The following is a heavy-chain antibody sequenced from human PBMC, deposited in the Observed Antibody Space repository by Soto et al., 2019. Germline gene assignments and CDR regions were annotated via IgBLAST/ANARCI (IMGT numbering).Heavy chain of an antibody. D-gene: IGHD6-19*01. CDR3: ARAKDMAVAGPDAFDI. CDR2: ISYDGSNK. V-gene: IGHV3-30-3*01. CDR1: GFTFSSYA. J-gene: IGHJ3*02. Sequence: QVQLVESGGGVVQPGRSLRLSCAASGFTFSSYAMHWVRQAPGKGLEWVAVISYDGSNKYYADSVKGRFTISRDNSKNTLYLQMNRLRAEDTAVYYCARAKDMAVAGPDAFDIWGQGTMVTVSS.